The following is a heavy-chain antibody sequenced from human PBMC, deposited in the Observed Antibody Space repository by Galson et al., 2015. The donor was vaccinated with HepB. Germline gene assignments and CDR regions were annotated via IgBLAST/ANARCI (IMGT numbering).Heavy chain of an antibody. J-gene: IGHJ5*02. CDR1: GFTFSSYA. V-gene: IGHV3-30*04. D-gene: IGHD3-10*01. CDR2: ISYDGSNK. CDR3: AKDKDYGSGSYYQLNWFDP. Sequence: SLRLSCAASGFTFSSYAMHWVRQAPGKGLEWVAVISYDGSNKYYADSVKGRFTISRDNSKNTLYLQMNSLRAEDTAVYYCAKDKDYGSGSYYQLNWFDPWGQGTLVTVSS.